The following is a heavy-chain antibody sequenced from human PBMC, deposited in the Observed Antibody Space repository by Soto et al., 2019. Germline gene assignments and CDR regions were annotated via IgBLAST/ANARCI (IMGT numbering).Heavy chain of an antibody. CDR1: GLTFSDYY. V-gene: IGHV3-11*03. J-gene: IGHJ4*02. CDR3: AKSAGSNAYYPNDY. CDR2: ITSSGSYT. Sequence: GGSLRLSCAASGLTFSDYYMSWIRQAPGKGLEWVSYITSSGSYTKYADSVKGRFTISRDNSKNTLYLQMNSLRAEDAAVYYCAKSAGSNAYYPNDYWGQGALVTVSS. D-gene: IGHD3-16*01.